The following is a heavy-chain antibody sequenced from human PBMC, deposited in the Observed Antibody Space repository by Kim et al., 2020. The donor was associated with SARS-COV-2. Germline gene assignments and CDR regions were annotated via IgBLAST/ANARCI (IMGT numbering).Heavy chain of an antibody. V-gene: IGHV3-23*01. CDR1: GFTFSSYA. D-gene: IGHD6-13*01. CDR2: ISGSGGST. J-gene: IGHJ4*02. CDR3: AKDYLVFGGIAAAGTSPWDY. Sequence: GGSLRLSCAASGFTFSSYAMSWVRQAPGKGLEWVSAISGSGGSTYYADSVKGRFTISRDNSKNTLYLQMNSLRAEDTAVYYCAKDYLVFGGIAAAGTSPWDYWGQGTLVTVSS.